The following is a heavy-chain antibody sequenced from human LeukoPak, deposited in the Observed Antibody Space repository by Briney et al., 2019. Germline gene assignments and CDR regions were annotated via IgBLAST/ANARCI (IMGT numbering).Heavy chain of an antibody. V-gene: IGHV3-30*04. CDR3: VRGGNIYLSGNTKLFED. CDR2: IAYDGSTE. CDR1: GFTFSSYA. Sequence: PGTSLRLSCAASGFTFSSYAMHWVRQAPGKGLEWVAVIAYDGSTEDFTDSVKGRFTISRDNSRNTLYLQMNSLRGDDTAAYFCVRGGNIYLSGNTKLFEDWGQGTLVTVSS. J-gene: IGHJ4*02. D-gene: IGHD2/OR15-2a*01.